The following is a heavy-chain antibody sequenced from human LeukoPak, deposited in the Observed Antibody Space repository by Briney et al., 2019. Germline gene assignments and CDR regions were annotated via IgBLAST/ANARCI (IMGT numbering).Heavy chain of an antibody. CDR1: GFTFSNYW. Sequence: GGSLRLSCAASGFTFSNYWIHWVRQAPGKGLVWVSRLNSDGSSTNYADSVKGRFTISRDNAKNSLYLQMNSLRAEDTAVYYCAELGITMIGGVWGKGTTVTISS. D-gene: IGHD3-10*02. CDR2: LNSDGSST. CDR3: AELGITMIGGV. J-gene: IGHJ6*04. V-gene: IGHV3-74*01.